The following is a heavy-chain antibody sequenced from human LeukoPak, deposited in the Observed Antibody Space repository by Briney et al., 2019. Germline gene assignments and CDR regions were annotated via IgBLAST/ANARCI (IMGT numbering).Heavy chain of an antibody. CDR2: ISNDGGGT. D-gene: IGHD3-22*01. CDR3: AKGSSGYFFDH. V-gene: IGHV3-23*01. J-gene: IGHJ4*02. Sequence: GGSLRLSCAASEFNLGSYGMSWVRQAPGKGLEWVSSISNDGGGTFSADSVRGRFTISRDNSKNTLFLQMDSLRAEDTALYFCAKGSSGYFFDHWGQGSLVTVSS. CDR1: EFNLGSYG.